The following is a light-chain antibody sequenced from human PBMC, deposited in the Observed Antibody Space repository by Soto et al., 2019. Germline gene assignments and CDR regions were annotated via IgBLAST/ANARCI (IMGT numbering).Light chain of an antibody. CDR3: QVWDTSIYQYV. CDR2: DDD. CDR1: NIGSRS. Sequence: SYELTQPPSVSVAPGQTARFACGGNNIGSRSVHWYQQRPGQAPILVVFDDDDRPSGIPERFSGSNSGNTATLTVIRVEAGDEADYYCQVWDTSIYQYVFGSGTKV. V-gene: IGLV3-21*02. J-gene: IGLJ1*01.